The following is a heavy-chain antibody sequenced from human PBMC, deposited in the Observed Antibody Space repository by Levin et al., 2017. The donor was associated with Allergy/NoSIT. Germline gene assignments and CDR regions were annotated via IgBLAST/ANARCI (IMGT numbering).Heavy chain of an antibody. Sequence: GESLKISCAASGFTFSSYAMSWVRQAPGKGLEWVSAISGSGGSTYYADSVKGRFTISRDNSKNTLYLQMNSLRAEDTAVYYCAKDRHSYGDDYFDYWGQGTLVTVSS. CDR2: ISGSGGST. CDR1: GFTFSSYA. CDR3: AKDRHSYGDDYFDY. D-gene: IGHD4-17*01. J-gene: IGHJ4*02. V-gene: IGHV3-23*01.